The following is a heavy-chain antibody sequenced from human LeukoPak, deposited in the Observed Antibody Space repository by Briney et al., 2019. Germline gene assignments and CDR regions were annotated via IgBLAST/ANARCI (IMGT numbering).Heavy chain of an antibody. CDR2: INTNTGNP. CDR1: GYTFTSYA. J-gene: IGHJ4*02. CDR3: ARDAIILTAKGSMDY. D-gene: IGHD3-9*01. V-gene: IGHV7-4-1*02. Sequence: GESLKVSCKASGYTFTSYAMNWVRQAPGQGLEWMGWINTNTGNPTYAQGFTGRFVFSLDTSVSTAYLQISSLKAEDTAVYYCARDAIILTAKGSMDYWGQGTLVTVSS.